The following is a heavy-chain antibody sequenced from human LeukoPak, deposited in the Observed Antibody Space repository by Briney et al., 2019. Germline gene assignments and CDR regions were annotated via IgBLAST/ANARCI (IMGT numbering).Heavy chain of an antibody. V-gene: IGHV1-46*01. Sequence: GASVKVSCKASGYIFTSYFMHWVRQAPGQGLEWMGLINPSGGSTRYAQKFQGRVTMTRDMSTSTVYMELSSLRSDDTAVYYCARMDIVVVPAAMRGGPTRADLNYYYYYMDVWGKGTTVTISS. D-gene: IGHD2-2*03. CDR1: GYIFTSYF. CDR2: INPSGGST. CDR3: ARMDIVVVPAAMRGGPTRADLNYYYYYMDV. J-gene: IGHJ6*03.